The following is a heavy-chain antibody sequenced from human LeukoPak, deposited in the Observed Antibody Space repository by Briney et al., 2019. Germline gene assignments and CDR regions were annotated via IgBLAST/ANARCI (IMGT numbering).Heavy chain of an antibody. Sequence: SETLSLTCTVSGGSISSGSYYWSWIRQPAGKGLEWIGRIYTSGSTNYNPSLKSRVTISVDTSKNQFSLKLSSVTAADTAVYYCARGGGPPSNFDFWGQGTLVTVSS. J-gene: IGHJ4*02. CDR2: IYTSGST. CDR3: ARGGGPPSNFDF. D-gene: IGHD3-16*01. CDR1: GGSISSGSYY. V-gene: IGHV4-61*02.